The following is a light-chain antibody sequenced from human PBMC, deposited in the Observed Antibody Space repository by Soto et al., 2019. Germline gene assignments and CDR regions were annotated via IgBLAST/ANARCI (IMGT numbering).Light chain of an antibody. CDR1: QSVSSN. Sequence: EVVMTQSPATLSVSPGERATLSCRASQSVSSNLAWYQQKPGQAPRLLIYGATTRATAIPARFSGSGSGTEFTLTISSLQSEDFAVYYCQQYNNWPPITFGQGTRLEIK. CDR2: GAT. J-gene: IGKJ5*01. V-gene: IGKV3-15*01. CDR3: QQYNNWPPIT.